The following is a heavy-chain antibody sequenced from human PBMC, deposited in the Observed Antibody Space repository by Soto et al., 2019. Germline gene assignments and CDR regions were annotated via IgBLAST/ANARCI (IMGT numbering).Heavy chain of an antibody. CDR3: ATYTGYDHYYFEY. J-gene: IGHJ4*02. CDR2: VYYSGST. D-gene: IGHD5-12*01. Sequence: PSETLSLTCTVSGASINNNDYYWSWIRQTPGKGLEWIGYVYYSGSTDYIPSLKSRLSMSIDKSQNQFTLKLNSVTAADTATYYCATYTGYDHYYFEYWGQGTLVTVSS. CDR1: GASINNNDYY. V-gene: IGHV4-30-4*01.